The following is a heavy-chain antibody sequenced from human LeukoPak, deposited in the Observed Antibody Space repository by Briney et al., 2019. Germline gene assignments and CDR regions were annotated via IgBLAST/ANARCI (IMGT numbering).Heavy chain of an antibody. CDR3: ARATTVISYYYGMDV. CDR2: IYSGGST. CDR1: GFTVSSNY. D-gene: IGHD3-10*01. J-gene: IGHJ6*02. V-gene: IGHV3-53*01. Sequence: GGSLRLSCAASGFTVSSNYMSWVRQAPGKGLEWVSVIYSGGSTYYADSVKGRFTIPRDNSKNTLYLQMNSLRAEDTAVYYCARATTVISYYYGMDVWGQGTTVTVSS.